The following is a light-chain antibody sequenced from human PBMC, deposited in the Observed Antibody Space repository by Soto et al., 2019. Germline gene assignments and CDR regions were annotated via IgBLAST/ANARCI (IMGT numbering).Light chain of an antibody. CDR1: QTVASN. CDR3: QQYHNWPPQYT. Sequence: EIVMTQSPASLSVSPGEGATLSCSASQTVASNLAWYQQKPGQGPRLLIHGASTRATGVPARFSGSGSGPDFTLTISSLQSEDFAVYYCQQYHNWPPQYTFGQGTKLQIK. V-gene: IGKV3-15*01. J-gene: IGKJ2*01. CDR2: GAS.